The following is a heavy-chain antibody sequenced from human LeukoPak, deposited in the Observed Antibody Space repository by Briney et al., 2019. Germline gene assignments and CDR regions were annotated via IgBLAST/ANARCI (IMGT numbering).Heavy chain of an antibody. Sequence: GGSLRLSCAASGFTFSSYSMNWVRQAPGKGLEWVSSISSSSSYIYYADSVKGRFAISRDNAKNSLYLQMNSLRAEDTAVYYCARDLTPSAFDIWGQGTMVTVSS. CDR2: ISSSSSYI. CDR1: GFTFSSYS. CDR3: ARDLTPSAFDI. V-gene: IGHV3-21*01. J-gene: IGHJ3*02. D-gene: IGHD1-14*01.